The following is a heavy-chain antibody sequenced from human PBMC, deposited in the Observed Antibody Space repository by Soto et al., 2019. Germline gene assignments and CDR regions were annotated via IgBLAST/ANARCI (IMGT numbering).Heavy chain of an antibody. Sequence: PSETLSLTCTVSGGSTSSSSYYWGWIRQPPGKGLEWIGSIYYSGSTYYNPSLKSRVTISVDTSKNQFSLKLSSVTAADTAVYYCARPRSSLYYFDYWGQGTLVTVSS. J-gene: IGHJ4*02. CDR2: IYYSGST. CDR3: ARPRSSLYYFDY. CDR1: GGSTSSSSYY. V-gene: IGHV4-39*01.